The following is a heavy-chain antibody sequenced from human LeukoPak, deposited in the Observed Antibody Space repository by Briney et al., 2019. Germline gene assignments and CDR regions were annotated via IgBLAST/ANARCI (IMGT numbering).Heavy chain of an antibody. CDR1: GFTVSSNY. Sequence: GGSLRLSCAASGFTVSSNYMSWVRQAPGKGLEWDSVIYSGGSTYYADSVKGRFTISRDNSKNSLYLQMNSLRAEDTAVYYCARVGDYYDSSGASDYWGQGTLVTVSS. CDR2: IYSGGST. J-gene: IGHJ4*02. V-gene: IGHV3-53*01. CDR3: ARVGDYYDSSGASDY. D-gene: IGHD3-22*01.